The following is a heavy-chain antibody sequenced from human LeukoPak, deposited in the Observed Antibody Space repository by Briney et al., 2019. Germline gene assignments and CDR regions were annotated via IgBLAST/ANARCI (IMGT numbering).Heavy chain of an antibody. Sequence: SETLSLTCAVYGVSFSGYYWSWLRQPPGKGLEWIGEMNHSGSTNYNPSLKSRVTISADTSKKQFSLKLSSVTAADTAVYFCARAQGRLVPPAYWGQGTLVTVSS. CDR2: MNHSGST. D-gene: IGHD6-19*01. CDR3: ARAQGRLVPPAY. CDR1: GVSFSGYY. V-gene: IGHV4-34*01. J-gene: IGHJ4*02.